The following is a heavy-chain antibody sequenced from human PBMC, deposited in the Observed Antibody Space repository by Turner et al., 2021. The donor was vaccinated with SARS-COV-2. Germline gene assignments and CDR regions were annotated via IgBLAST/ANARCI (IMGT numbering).Heavy chain of an antibody. CDR2: IYYSGST. CDR1: GGSISSSSYY. CDR3: AGERAAYYDFWSGYYGNNYYYGMDV. J-gene: IGHJ6*02. D-gene: IGHD3-3*01. Sequence: QLQLQESGPGLVKPSETLSLTCTVSGGSISSSSYYWGGIRQPPGKGLEWIGSIYYSGSTEYNPSLKSRVTISVDTSKNQFSLKLSSVTAADTAVYYCAGERAAYYDFWSGYYGNNYYYGMDVWGQGTTVTVSS. V-gene: IGHV4-39*01.